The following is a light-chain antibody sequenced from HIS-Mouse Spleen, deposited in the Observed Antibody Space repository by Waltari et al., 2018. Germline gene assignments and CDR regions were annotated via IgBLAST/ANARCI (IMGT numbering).Light chain of an antibody. CDR2: EVS. Sequence: QSAPTQPSSVSASPGQSITISCTGTRSAVGGYNYVSWYQQHPGKPPKLMIYEVSNRPSGVSNRFSGSKSGNTASLTISGLQAEDDADYYCSSYTSSSTYVFGTGTKVTVL. CDR3: SSYTSSSTYV. V-gene: IGLV2-14*01. CDR1: RSAVGGYNY. J-gene: IGLJ1*01.